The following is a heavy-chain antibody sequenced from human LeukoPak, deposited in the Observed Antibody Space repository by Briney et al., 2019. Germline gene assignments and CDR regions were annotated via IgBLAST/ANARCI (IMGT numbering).Heavy chain of an antibody. CDR2: TYYRSKWYN. CDR3: ARQNNTYHHYNLGWFDP. D-gene: IGHD5-24*01. V-gene: IGHV6-1*01. Sequence: SQTLSLTCAISGDSVSSNSAAWNWIRQSPSRCLEWLGRTYYRSKWYNDYAVSVKSRITINPDTSKNQFSLQLSSVTPEDTAVYYCARQNNTYHHYNLGWFDPWGQGTLVTVSS. CDR1: GDSVSSNSAA. J-gene: IGHJ5*02.